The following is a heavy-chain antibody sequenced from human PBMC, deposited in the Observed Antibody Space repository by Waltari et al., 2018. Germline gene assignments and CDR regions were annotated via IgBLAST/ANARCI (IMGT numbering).Heavy chain of an antibody. D-gene: IGHD1-1*01. CDR1: GFTFSDYG. CDR2: IRYDASDI. J-gene: IGHJ3*01. CDR3: AKVGVGLTTWYPFDV. V-gene: IGHV3-30*02. Sequence: SCAASGFTFSDYGMHWVRQAPGKGLEWVAFIRYDASDIYYRDSVKGRFTISRDNSKNTLFLQMSRLRPEDTAVYYCAKVGVGLTTWYPFDVWGQGTMVTVSS.